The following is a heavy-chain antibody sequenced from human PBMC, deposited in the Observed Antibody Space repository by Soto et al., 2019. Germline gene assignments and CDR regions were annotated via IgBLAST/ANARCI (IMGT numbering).Heavy chain of an antibody. D-gene: IGHD5-18*01. CDR3: TTPTAMVY. CDR2: IKSKTDGGTT. CDR1: GFTFSNVW. J-gene: IGHJ4*02. Sequence: EVQLVESGGGLVKPGGSLRVSCAASGFTFSNVWMNWVRQAPGKGLEWVGQIKSKTDGGTTDYAAPMKGRFTISRDDSTNTLYLQMSSLKTEDTAVYYCTTPTAMVYWGQGTLVTVSS. V-gene: IGHV3-15*07.